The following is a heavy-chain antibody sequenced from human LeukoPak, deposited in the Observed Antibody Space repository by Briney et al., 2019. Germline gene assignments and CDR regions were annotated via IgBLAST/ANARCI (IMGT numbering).Heavy chain of an antibody. V-gene: IGHV4-59*01. D-gene: IGHD1-1*01. CDR3: ARDRNWNGQRVFDI. CDR1: GGSISSYY. J-gene: IGHJ3*02. Sequence: SETLSLTCTVSGGSISSYYWSWIRQPPGKGLEWIGYIYYSGSTNYNPSLKSRVTISVDTSKNQFSLKLSSVTAADTAVYYCARDRNWNGQRVFDIWGQGTMVTVFS. CDR2: IYYSGST.